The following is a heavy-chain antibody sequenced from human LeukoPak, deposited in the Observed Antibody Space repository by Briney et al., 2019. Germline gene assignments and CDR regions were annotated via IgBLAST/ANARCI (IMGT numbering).Heavy chain of an antibody. CDR1: GFTFSSYS. Sequence: GGSLRLSCAASGFTFSSYSMNWVRQAPGKGLEWVSSISSSSSYIYYADSVKGRFTISRDNAKNSLYLQMNSLRAEDTAVYYCASEVGWTFGGVIGSDAFDIWGQGTMVTVSS. CDR2: ISSSSSYI. V-gene: IGHV3-21*01. CDR3: ASEVGWTFGGVIGSDAFDI. D-gene: IGHD3-16*02. J-gene: IGHJ3*02.